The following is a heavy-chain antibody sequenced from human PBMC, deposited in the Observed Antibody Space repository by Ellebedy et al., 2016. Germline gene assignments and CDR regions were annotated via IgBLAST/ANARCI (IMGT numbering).Heavy chain of an antibody. CDR2: INHSGST. D-gene: IGHD5-24*01. CDR3: ARAGEMATIDRAADAFDI. Sequence: SETLSLTXAVYGGSFSGYYWSWIRQPPGKGLEWIGEINHSGSTNYNPSLKSRVTISVDTSKNQFSLKLSSVTAADTAVYYCARAGEMATIDRAADAFDIWGQGTMVTVSS. V-gene: IGHV4-34*01. J-gene: IGHJ3*02. CDR1: GGSFSGYY.